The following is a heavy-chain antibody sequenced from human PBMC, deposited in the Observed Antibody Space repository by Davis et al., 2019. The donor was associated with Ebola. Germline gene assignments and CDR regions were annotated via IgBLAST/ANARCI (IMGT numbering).Heavy chain of an antibody. J-gene: IGHJ4*02. D-gene: IGHD3-3*01. Sequence: PGGSLRLSCTASGFTLSSCGMHWVRQAPGKGLEWVAFIRYDGSQKYYLDSVKGRFTISRDDSKNTLYMEMSSLRREDTAVYYCAKDGTIFGVEEDYFDYWGQGTLVTVSS. V-gene: IGHV3-30*02. CDR2: IRYDGSQK. CDR3: AKDGTIFGVEEDYFDY. CDR1: GFTLSSCG.